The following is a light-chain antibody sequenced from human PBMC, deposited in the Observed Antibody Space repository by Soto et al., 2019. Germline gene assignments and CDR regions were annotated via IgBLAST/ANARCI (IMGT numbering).Light chain of an antibody. V-gene: IGLV2-14*01. CDR2: EVT. Sequence: QSALTQPASVSGSPGQSITISCTGTSSDAGGYYYVSWYQHHPGKAPKLIIYEVTNRPSGVSYRFSGSKSGNTASLIISGLQAEDEAYYYCSSYTSSSAPHVVFGGGTKLTVL. CDR3: SSYTSSSAPHVV. J-gene: IGLJ2*01. CDR1: SSDAGGYYY.